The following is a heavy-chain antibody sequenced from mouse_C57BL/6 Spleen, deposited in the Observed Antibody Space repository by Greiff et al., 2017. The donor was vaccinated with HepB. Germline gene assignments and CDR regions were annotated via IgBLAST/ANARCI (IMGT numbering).Heavy chain of an antibody. D-gene: IGHD3-2*01. CDR3: TRDSHYAMDY. V-gene: IGHV5-9-1*02. J-gene: IGHJ4*01. CDR1: GFTFSSYA. Sequence: EVKVVESGEGLVKPGGSLKLSCAASGFTFSSYAMSWVRQTPEKRLEWVAYISSGGDYIYYADTVKGRFTISRDNARNTLYLQKSSLKSEDTAMYYCTRDSHYAMDYWGQGTSVTVSS. CDR2: ISSGGDYI.